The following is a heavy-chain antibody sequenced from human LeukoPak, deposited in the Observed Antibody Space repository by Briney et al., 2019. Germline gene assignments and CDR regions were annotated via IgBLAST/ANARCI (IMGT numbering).Heavy chain of an antibody. V-gene: IGHV3-33*01. CDR3: ARDTYYHYYDSSGYYIDY. Sequence: GRSLRLSCAASGFTFSSYGMHWVRQAPGKGLEWVAVIWYDGSNKYYADSVKGRFTISRDNSKNTLYLQMNSLRAEDTAVYYCARDTYYHYYDSSGYYIDYWGQGTLVTASS. J-gene: IGHJ4*02. CDR2: IWYDGSNK. D-gene: IGHD3-22*01. CDR1: GFTFSSYG.